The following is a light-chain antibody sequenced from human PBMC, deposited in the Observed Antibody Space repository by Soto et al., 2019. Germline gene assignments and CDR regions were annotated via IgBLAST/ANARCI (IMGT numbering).Light chain of an antibody. J-gene: IGKJ5*01. CDR2: DAS. CDR3: QQRSNWPPIT. Sequence: EIVLTQSPATLSLSPGERATLSCRASQGVSSYLAWYQQKPGQATRLLIYDASNRATGIPARFSGSGPGTDFTLTISSLEPEDAAVYYCQQRSNWPPITFGQGTRLEI. V-gene: IGKV3D-11*01. CDR1: QGVSSY.